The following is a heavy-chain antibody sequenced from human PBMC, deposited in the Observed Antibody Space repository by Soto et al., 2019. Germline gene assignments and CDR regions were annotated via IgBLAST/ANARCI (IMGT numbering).Heavy chain of an antibody. CDR2: IYYSGNT. Sequence: QVQLQESGPGLVKPSETLSLTCTVSGDYISSYYWSWIRQPPGKGLEWIAYIYYSGNTNYNPSLKSRVTISVDTSTTQFSLNLSSVTAADTAVDYCARSRSGCNWDSWGQGTLVTVSS. D-gene: IGHD6-19*01. V-gene: IGHV4-59*01. J-gene: IGHJ4*02. CDR3: ARSRSGCNWDS. CDR1: GDYISSYY.